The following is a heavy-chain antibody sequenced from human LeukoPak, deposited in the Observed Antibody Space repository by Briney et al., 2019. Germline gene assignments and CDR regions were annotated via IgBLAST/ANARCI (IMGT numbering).Heavy chain of an antibody. D-gene: IGHD3-9*01. CDR2: ISWNSGSI. CDR1: GFTFDDYA. J-gene: IGHJ4*02. Sequence: PGGSLRLSCAASGFTFDDYAMHWVRQAPGKGLGWVSGISWNSGSIGYADSVKGRFTISRDNAKNSLYLQMNSLRAEDTALYYCAKGGYILTGTMEDYFDYWGQGTLVTVSS. V-gene: IGHV3-9*01. CDR3: AKGGYILTGTMEDYFDY.